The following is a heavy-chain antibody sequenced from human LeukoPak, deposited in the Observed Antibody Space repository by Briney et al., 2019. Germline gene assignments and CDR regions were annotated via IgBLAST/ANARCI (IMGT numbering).Heavy chain of an antibody. CDR2: IIPIFGIA. V-gene: IGHV1-69*04. CDR1: GGTFSSYA. CDR3: ARGYCSGGSYPYYYYYGMDV. D-gene: IGHD2-15*01. Sequence: SVKVSCKASGGTFSSYAISWVRQAPGQGLEWMGRIIPIFGIANYAQKFQGRVTITADKSTSTAYMELSSLRSEDTAVYYCARGYCSGGSYPYYYYYGMDVWGQGTTVTVSS. J-gene: IGHJ6*02.